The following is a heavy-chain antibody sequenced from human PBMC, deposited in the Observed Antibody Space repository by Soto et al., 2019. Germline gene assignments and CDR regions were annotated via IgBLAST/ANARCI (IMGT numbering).Heavy chain of an antibody. CDR1: GYTFTSYG. V-gene: IGHV1-18*01. CDR2: ISAYNGNT. J-gene: IGHJ3*02. D-gene: IGHD2-2*02. Sequence: ASVKVSCKASGYTFTSYGISWVRQAPGQGLEWMGWISAYNGNTNYAQKLQGRVTMTRNTSISTAYMELSSLRSEDTAVYYCARSRIVVVPAAIPDAFDIWGQGTMVTVSS. CDR3: ARSRIVVVPAAIPDAFDI.